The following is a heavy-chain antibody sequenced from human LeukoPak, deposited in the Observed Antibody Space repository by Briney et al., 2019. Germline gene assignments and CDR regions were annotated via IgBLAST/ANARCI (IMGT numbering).Heavy chain of an antibody. J-gene: IGHJ4*01. CDR2: IFYSGST. Sequence: NPSETLSLTCTVSGGSISSYYWSWIRQPPGKGLEWIGYIFYSGSTNYNPSLKSRVTISVDTSKNQFSLKLSSVAAADTAVYYCARDGDNGSGFVYWGHGTLVTVSS. CDR1: GGSISSYY. D-gene: IGHD2-15*01. CDR3: ARDGDNGSGFVY. V-gene: IGHV4-59*01.